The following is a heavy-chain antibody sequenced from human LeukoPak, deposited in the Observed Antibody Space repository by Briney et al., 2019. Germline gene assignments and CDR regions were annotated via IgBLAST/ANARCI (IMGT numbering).Heavy chain of an antibody. D-gene: IGHD6-6*01. CDR3: ARWATSFDL. V-gene: IGHV3-7*01. Sequence: PGGSLRLSCAASGFTFVNYWMSWVRQAPGKGLEWVANIKQDGSDKYYVDSVTGRFTISRDNAKNSLYLQMNSLRAEDTAVYYCARWATSFDLWGQGTLVTVSS. CDR2: IKQDGSDK. CDR1: GFTFVNYW. J-gene: IGHJ4*02.